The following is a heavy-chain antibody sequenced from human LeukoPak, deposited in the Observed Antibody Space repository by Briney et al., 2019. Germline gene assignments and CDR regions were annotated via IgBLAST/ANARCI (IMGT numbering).Heavy chain of an antibody. CDR2: IYHSGTT. CDR1: GYSISSGYY. J-gene: IGHJ4*02. Sequence: SETLSLTCTVSGYSISSGYYWGWIRQPPGQGLEWIGSIYHSGTTYYNPSLKSRVTISVDTSKNQFSLKLSSVTAADTAVYFCATEYGGSYYFFDYWGQGTLVTVSS. D-gene: IGHD1-26*01. V-gene: IGHV4-38-2*02. CDR3: ATEYGGSYYFFDY.